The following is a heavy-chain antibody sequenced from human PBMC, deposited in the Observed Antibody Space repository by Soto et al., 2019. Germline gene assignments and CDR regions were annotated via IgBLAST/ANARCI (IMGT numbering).Heavy chain of an antibody. CDR2: ITGSGGTL. Sequence: GGSLRLSCAVSGFTFSSYAMTWVRQAPGKGLEWASVITGSGGTLYYAESVRGRFTISRDNSKNTLYLQMNSLRADDTAVYYCAKDPNGDYIGAFDFWGQGTLVTVSS. J-gene: IGHJ3*01. CDR1: GFTFSSYA. V-gene: IGHV3-23*01. CDR3: AKDPNGDYIGAFDF. D-gene: IGHD4-17*01.